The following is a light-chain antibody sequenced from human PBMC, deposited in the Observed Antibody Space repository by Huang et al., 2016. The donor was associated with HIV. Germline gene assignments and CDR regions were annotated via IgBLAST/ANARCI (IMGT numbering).Light chain of an antibody. CDR1: QSITWW. CDR3: QQYNAYPWT. Sequence: DIQMTQSPSTLSASIGDRVTITCRASQSITWWLAWYQQKPGKAPKVLSYKAASLESGVPSRFIGSGSGTEFTLTISSLQPDDFATYYCQQYNAYPWTFGQGTKVEI. V-gene: IGKV1-5*03. J-gene: IGKJ1*01. CDR2: KAA.